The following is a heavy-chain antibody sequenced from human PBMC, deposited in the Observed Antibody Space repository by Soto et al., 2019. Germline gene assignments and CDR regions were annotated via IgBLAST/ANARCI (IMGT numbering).Heavy chain of an antibody. D-gene: IGHD3-9*01. CDR3: ARDQGHRYFDWLQPCEGAFDI. V-gene: IGHV4-31*03. CDR1: GGSISSGGYY. CDR2: IYYSGST. J-gene: IGHJ3*02. Sequence: QVQLQESGPGLVKPSQTLSLTCTVSGGSISSGGYYWSWIRQHPGKGLEWIGYIYYSGSTYYKPSLKRRVTISVDTSKNQFSRKLSSVTAADTAVYYCARDQGHRYFDWLQPCEGAFDIWGQGTMVTVSS.